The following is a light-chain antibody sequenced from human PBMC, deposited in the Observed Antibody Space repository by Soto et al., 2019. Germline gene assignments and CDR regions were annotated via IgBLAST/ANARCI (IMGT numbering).Light chain of an antibody. Sequence: QSALTQPASVSGSPGQSITISCTGTSSDVGGYNYVSWYQQHPCKAPKLMIYDVSNLPSGVSNRFSGSKSGNTASLTISGLQAEDEAHYYCSSYKRGVFGTGTKLTVL. CDR2: DVS. V-gene: IGLV2-14*01. J-gene: IGLJ1*01. CDR3: SSYKRGV. CDR1: SSDVGGYNY.